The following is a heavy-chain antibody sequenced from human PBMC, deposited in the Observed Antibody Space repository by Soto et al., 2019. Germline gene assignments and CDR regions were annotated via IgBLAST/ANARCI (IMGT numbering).Heavy chain of an antibody. CDR3: ARVSTAWEDDY. D-gene: IGHD1-26*01. J-gene: IGHJ4*02. CDR2: ISSGSDTI. CDR1: GFNFSDYG. V-gene: IGHV3-48*02. Sequence: EVQLVESGGGLVQPGGSLRLSCAASGFNFSDYGVNWVRQAPGKGLEWISYISSGSDTIYYADSVKGRFTISRDNAKKSLFLQMRSLRDEDAAVYYCARVSTAWEDDYWGQGTRVTVS.